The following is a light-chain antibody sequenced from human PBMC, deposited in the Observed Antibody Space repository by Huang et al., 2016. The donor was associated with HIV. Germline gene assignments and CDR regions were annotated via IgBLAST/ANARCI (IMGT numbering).Light chain of an antibody. Sequence: DIQMTQSPSSLSAAVGARVSITCQANQDIITHLNWYQQKPGKAPNILIYHASNLETGVPSRFSGSGSGTDFTFTISSLQPEDIATYYCQQFDNLPLTFGQGTRLEIK. CDR1: QDIITH. J-gene: IGKJ5*01. CDR2: HAS. V-gene: IGKV1-33*01. CDR3: QQFDNLPLT.